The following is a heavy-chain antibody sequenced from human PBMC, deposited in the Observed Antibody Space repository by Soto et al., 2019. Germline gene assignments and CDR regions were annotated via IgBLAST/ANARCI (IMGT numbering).Heavy chain of an antibody. D-gene: IGHD6-6*01. CDR1: GGSISSYY. J-gene: IGHJ5*02. V-gene: IGHV4-4*07. CDR2: IYTSGST. CDR3: ARELYSSSSGSNWFDP. Sequence: PSETLSLTCTVSGGSISSYYWSWIRQPAGKGLEWIGRIYTSGSTNYNPSLKSRVTMSVDTSKNQFSLKLSSVTAADTAVYYCARELYSSSSGSNWFDPWGQGTLVTVS.